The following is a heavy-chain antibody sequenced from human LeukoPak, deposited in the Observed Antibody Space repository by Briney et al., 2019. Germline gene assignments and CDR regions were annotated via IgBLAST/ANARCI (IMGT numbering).Heavy chain of an antibody. CDR2: IYSGGST. CDR1: GFTVTTNY. J-gene: IGHJ4*02. D-gene: IGHD3-22*01. V-gene: IGHV3-66*01. CDR3: ARDYYDSSGQRSWYYFDY. Sequence: GGSLRLSCAASGFTVTTNYMSWVRQAPGKGLEWVSVIYSGGSTFYADSVRGRLTISRDSSKNTLYLQMNSLRAEDTAVYYCARDYYDSSGQRSWYYFDYWGQGTLVAVSS.